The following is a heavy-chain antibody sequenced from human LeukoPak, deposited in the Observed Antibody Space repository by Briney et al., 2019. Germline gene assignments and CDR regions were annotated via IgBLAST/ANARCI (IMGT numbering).Heavy chain of an antibody. D-gene: IGHD3-10*01. J-gene: IGHJ6*03. CDR1: GFTFSSYG. Sequence: PGGSLRLSCAASGFTFSSYGMHWVRQAPGKGLEWVAFIRYDGSNKYYANSVKGGFTISRDNSKNTLYLQMGSLRAEDMAVYYCARGNPENYGSGSYYNPYYMDVWGKGTTVTVSS. CDR2: IRYDGSNK. V-gene: IGHV3-30*02. CDR3: ARGNPENYGSGSYYNPYYMDV.